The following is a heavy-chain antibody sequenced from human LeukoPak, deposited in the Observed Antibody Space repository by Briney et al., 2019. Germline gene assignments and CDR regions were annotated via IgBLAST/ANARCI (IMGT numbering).Heavy chain of an antibody. CDR1: GYTFTSYG. J-gene: IGHJ4*02. CDR3: ARVSGPSFYYDSSGYYYPTYY. D-gene: IGHD3-22*01. Sequence: ASVKVSCKASGYTFTSYGISWVRQAPGQGREWMGWISAYNGNTNYAQKLQGRVTMTTDTTTSTAYMELRRLRDDDTAVYYCARVSGPSFYYDSSGYYYPTYYWGQGTLVTVSS. CDR2: ISAYNGNT. V-gene: IGHV1-18*01.